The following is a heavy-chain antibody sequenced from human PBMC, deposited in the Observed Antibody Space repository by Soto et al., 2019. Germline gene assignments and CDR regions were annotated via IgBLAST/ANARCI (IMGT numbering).Heavy chain of an antibody. CDR3: ARSPSRSSSLLWFDT. CDR2: IYLSGTT. D-gene: IGHD6-6*01. Sequence: PXETLSLTSSVSGGSLSSPDYDWSWIRQPPGKGLEWIVYIYLSGTTYYNPSLKSRVSMSLDTSKSQVSLKLRSVTAADSAVYFCARSPSRSSSLLWFDTWGQGAPVTVSS. V-gene: IGHV4-30-4*01. CDR1: GGSLSSPDYD. J-gene: IGHJ5*02.